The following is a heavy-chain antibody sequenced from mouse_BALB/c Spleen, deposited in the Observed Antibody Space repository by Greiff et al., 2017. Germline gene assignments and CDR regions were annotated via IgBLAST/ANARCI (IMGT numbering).Heavy chain of an antibody. CDR3: ARHPDYAVQFAY. CDR1: GFTFSSYT. J-gene: IGHJ3*01. D-gene: IGHD1-1*01. V-gene: IGHV5-12-2*01. Sequence: EVQLVESGGGLVQPGGSLKLSCAASGFTFSSYTMSWVRQTPEKRLEWVAYISNGGGSTYYPDTVKGRFTISRDNAKNTLYLQMSSLKSEDTAMYYCARHPDYAVQFAYWGQGTLVTVSA. CDR2: ISNGGGST.